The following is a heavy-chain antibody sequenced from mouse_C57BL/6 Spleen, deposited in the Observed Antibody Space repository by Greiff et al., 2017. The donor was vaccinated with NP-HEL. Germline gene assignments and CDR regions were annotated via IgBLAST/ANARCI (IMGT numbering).Heavy chain of an antibody. CDR2: IWSGGST. CDR1: GFSLTSYG. Sequence: QVQLQQSGPGLVQPSQRLSITCTVSGFSLTSYGVHWVRQSPGKGLEWLGVIWSGGSTDYNAAFISRLSISKDNSKSQVFFKMNSLQADDTAIYYCGWDEGYYAMDYWGQGTSVTVSS. CDR3: GWDEGYYAMDY. D-gene: IGHD4-1*01. J-gene: IGHJ4*01. V-gene: IGHV2-2*01.